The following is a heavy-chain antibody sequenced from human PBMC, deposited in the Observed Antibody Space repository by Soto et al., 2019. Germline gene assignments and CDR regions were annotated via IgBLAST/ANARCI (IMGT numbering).Heavy chain of an antibody. CDR3: ARGGTMVWVVLPYHCYMDV. CDR2: IWYDGSNK. Sequence: GGSLRLSCAASGFTFSSYGMHWVRQAPGKGLEWVAVIWYDGSNKYYADSVKGRFTISRDNSKNTLYLQMNSLRAEDTAVYYCARGGTMVWVVLPYHCYMDVWGTGTTV. CDR1: GFTFSSYG. D-gene: IGHD3-10*01. V-gene: IGHV3-33*01. J-gene: IGHJ6*03.